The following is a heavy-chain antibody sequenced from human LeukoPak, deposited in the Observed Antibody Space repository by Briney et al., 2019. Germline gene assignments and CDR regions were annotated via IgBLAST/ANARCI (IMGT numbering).Heavy chain of an antibody. CDR2: IWYDGSNE. J-gene: IGHJ6*03. D-gene: IGHD1-26*01. CDR1: GFTFSSYS. V-gene: IGHV3-33*08. Sequence: GGSLRLSCAASGFTFSSYSMNWVRQAPGKGLEWVTIIWYDGSNEYYADSVKGRFAFSRDNSKNTLYLQMNNLRVEDTAVYYCATSRGSYYMDVWGKGTTVTVSS. CDR3: ATSRGSYYMDV.